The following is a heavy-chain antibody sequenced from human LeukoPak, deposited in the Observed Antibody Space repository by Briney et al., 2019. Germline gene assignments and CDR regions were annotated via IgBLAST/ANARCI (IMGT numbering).Heavy chain of an antibody. CDR2: IYSSGTT. Sequence: SETLSLTCTVSGGSINSHFWTRIRQPAGKGLEWIGRIYSSGTTHYNPSLKSRVTMSVDTSKNQFSLKLRSVTAADTAVYFCARVADYDSSGFNAFDIWGRGTMVTVSS. CDR3: ARVADYDSSGFNAFDI. J-gene: IGHJ3*02. CDR1: GGSINSHF. V-gene: IGHV4-4*07. D-gene: IGHD3-22*01.